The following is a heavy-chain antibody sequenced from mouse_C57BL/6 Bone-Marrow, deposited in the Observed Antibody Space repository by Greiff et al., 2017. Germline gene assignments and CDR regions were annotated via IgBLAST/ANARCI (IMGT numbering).Heavy chain of an antibody. V-gene: IGHV1-15*01. CDR2: IAPETGGT. D-gene: IGHD1-1*01. J-gene: IGHJ2*01. CDR3: TRGRYYGSSSDD. CDR1: GYTFTDYE. Sequence: QVQLQQSGAELVRPGASVTLSCKASGYTFTDYEMHWVKQTPVHGLEWIGAIAPETGGTAYNQKFKGKAILTADKSSSTAYMELRSLTSEDSAVYCWTRGRYYGSSSDDWGQGTTLTVSS.